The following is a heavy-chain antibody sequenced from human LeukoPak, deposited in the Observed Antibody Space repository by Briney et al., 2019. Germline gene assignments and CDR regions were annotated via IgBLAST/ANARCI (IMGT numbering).Heavy chain of an antibody. D-gene: IGHD6-13*01. CDR2: ITSSSSYI. V-gene: IGHV3-21*01. J-gene: IGHJ3*02. Sequence: SLTPPCADSRLTYSSYRMNWVRQPPGKGLEWASSITSSSSYIYYADSVRSRFTIYRDNAKNSLYLQMNSLRAEDTALYYCARGGAAGGIDAFDIWGQGTMVTVSS. CDR1: RLTYSSYR. CDR3: ARGGAAGGIDAFDI.